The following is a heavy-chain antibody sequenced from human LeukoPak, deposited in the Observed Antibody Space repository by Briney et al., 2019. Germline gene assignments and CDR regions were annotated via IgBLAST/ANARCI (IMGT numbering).Heavy chain of an antibody. CDR1: GFTFSSYD. D-gene: IGHD3-22*01. V-gene: IGHV3-13*01. Sequence: GGSLRLSCAASGFTFSSYDMHWVRQATGKGLEWVSAIGTAGDTYYPGSVKGRFTISRENAKNSLYLQMNSLRAGDTAVYYCARGNSSGYYDHAFDIWGQGTMVTVSS. CDR3: ARGNSSGYYDHAFDI. CDR2: IGTAGDT. J-gene: IGHJ3*02.